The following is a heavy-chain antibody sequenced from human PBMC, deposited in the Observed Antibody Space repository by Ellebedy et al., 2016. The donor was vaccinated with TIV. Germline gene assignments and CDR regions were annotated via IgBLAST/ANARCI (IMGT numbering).Heavy chain of an antibody. CDR2: ISAYNGNT. CDR1: GYTFTSYG. J-gene: IGHJ6*02. Sequence: ASVKVSCKASGYTFTSYGISWVRQAPGQGLEWMGWISAYNGNTNYVQKLQGRVTMTTDTSTSTAYMELRSLRSDDTAVYYCAREEDVLVVTASCGMDVWGQGTTVTVSS. CDR3: AREEDVLVVTASCGMDV. D-gene: IGHD2-21*02. V-gene: IGHV1-18*01.